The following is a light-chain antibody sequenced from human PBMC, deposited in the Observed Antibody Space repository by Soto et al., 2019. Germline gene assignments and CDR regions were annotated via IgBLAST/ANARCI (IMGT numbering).Light chain of an antibody. CDR2: EVS. Sequence: QSALTQPDSVSGSPGQSITISCTGTSNDIGNYDLASWYQQHPGKAPKLIIYEVSQRPSGISDRFSGSKSGNPASLTISGLHAEDEADYYCGSFASTITVLFGGGTKLTVL. J-gene: IGLJ2*01. V-gene: IGLV2-23*02. CDR1: SNDIGNYDL. CDR3: GSFASTITVL.